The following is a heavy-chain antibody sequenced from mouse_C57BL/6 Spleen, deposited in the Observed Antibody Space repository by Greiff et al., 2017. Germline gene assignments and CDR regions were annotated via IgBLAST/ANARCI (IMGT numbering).Heavy chain of an antibody. CDR3: ARSPHYYGSSHYFDY. CDR2: IRNKANGYTT. CDR1: GFTFTDYY. V-gene: IGHV7-3*01. J-gene: IGHJ2*01. Sequence: EVQGVESGGGLVQPGGSLSLSCAASGFTFTDYYMSWVRQPPGKALEWLGFIRNKANGYTTEYSASVKGRFTISRDNSQSILYLQMNALRAEDSATYYCARSPHYYGSSHYFDYWGQGTTLTVSS. D-gene: IGHD1-1*01.